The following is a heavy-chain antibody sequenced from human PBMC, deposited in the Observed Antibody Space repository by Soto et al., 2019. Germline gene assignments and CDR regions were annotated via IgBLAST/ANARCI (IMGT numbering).Heavy chain of an antibody. Sequence: ESGPTLVNPTETLTVTCTFSGFSLTSPGMCXSWIRQSPGKALEWLALIERDDDDKYYSTSLKTRLTISKDTRKNQVVLTMANMDPADTATYYCARSIRGPRRFNGMDVWGQGTTVTVS. V-gene: IGHV2-70*13. J-gene: IGHJ6*02. CDR3: ARSIRGPRRFNGMDV. D-gene: IGHD1-20*01. CDR2: IERDDDDK. CDR1: GFSLTSPGMC.